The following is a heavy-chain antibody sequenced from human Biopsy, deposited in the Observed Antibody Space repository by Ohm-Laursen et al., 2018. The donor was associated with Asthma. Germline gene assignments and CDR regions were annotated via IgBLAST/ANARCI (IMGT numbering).Heavy chain of an antibody. V-gene: IGHV1-3*04. CDR1: GYNFISFA. J-gene: IGHJ3*01. CDR3: ARTYYDFLTGQVKDVFGV. Sequence: SVKVSCKASGYNFISFAIHWARQAPEQRLEWMGWVNTGNGDTKYSQKFQGRVTITRDTSASTAYMELRSLRSEDTATYYCARTYYDFLTGQVKDVFGVWGQGTMVTVSS. D-gene: IGHD3-9*01. CDR2: VNTGNGDT.